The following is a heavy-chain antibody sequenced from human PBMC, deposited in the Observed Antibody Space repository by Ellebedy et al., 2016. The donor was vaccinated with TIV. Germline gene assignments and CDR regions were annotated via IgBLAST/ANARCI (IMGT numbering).Heavy chain of an antibody. CDR1: GFTFSSYA. Sequence: PGGSLRLSCAASGFTFSSYAMSWVRQAPGKGLEWVSAISGSGGSTYYADSVKGRFTISRDNSKNTLYLQMNSLRAEDTAVYYCAKGTFGGVIVIVRDAFDIWGQGTMVTVSS. CDR2: ISGSGGST. J-gene: IGHJ3*02. V-gene: IGHV3-23*01. D-gene: IGHD3-16*02. CDR3: AKGTFGGVIVIVRDAFDI.